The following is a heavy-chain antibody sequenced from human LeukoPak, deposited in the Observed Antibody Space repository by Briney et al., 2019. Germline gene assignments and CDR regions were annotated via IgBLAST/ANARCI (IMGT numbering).Heavy chain of an antibody. CDR3: AKVDSYYYGSGSYERY. D-gene: IGHD3-10*01. Sequence: GGSLRLSCAASGFTFSSYAMSWVRQAPGKGLEWVSAISGSGGSTYYADSVKGRFTIPRDNSKNTLYLQMNSLRAEDTAVYYCAKVDSYYYGSGSYERYWGQGTLVTVSS. J-gene: IGHJ4*02. V-gene: IGHV3-23*01. CDR2: ISGSGGST. CDR1: GFTFSSYA.